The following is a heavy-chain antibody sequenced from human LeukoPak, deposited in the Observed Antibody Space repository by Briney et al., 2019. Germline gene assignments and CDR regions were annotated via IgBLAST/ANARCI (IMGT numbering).Heavy chain of an antibody. V-gene: IGHV3-21*01. CDR3: AKSGIAAAGTRFFDY. CDR2: ISSSSSYI. CDR1: GFTFSSYS. J-gene: IGHJ4*02. D-gene: IGHD6-13*01. Sequence: GGSLRLSCAASGFTFSSYSMNWVRQAPGKGLEWVSSISSSSSYIYYADSVKGRFTISRDNAKNSLYLQMNSLRAEDTAVYYCAKSGIAAAGTRFFDYWGQGTLVTVSS.